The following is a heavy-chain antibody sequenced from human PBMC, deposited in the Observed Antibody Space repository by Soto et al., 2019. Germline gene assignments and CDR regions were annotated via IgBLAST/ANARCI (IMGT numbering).Heavy chain of an antibody. V-gene: IGHV4-59*01. CDR3: ARMAGSIWYPIQYYYYGMDV. CDR2: IYYSGST. J-gene: IGHJ6*02. D-gene: IGHD6-19*01. Sequence: PSETVSLTCTVSCGSISSYYWSWIRQPPGKGLEWIGYIYYSGSTNYNPSLKSRVTISVDTSKNQFSLKLSSVTAADTAVYYCARMAGSIWYPIQYYYYGMDVWGQGTTVTVSS. CDR1: CGSISSYY.